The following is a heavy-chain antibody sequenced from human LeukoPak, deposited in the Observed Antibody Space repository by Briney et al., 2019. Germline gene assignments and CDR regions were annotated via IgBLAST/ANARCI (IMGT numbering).Heavy chain of an antibody. V-gene: IGHV3-9*01. D-gene: IGHD1-26*01. J-gene: IGHJ5*02. Sequence: GRSLRLSCAASGFTFDDYAMHWVRQAPGKGLEWVSGISWNSGSIGYADSVKGRFTISRDNAKNSLYLQMNSLRAEDTALYYCAKDLRGSYPGGWFDPWGQGTLVTVSS. CDR1: GFTFDDYA. CDR2: ISWNSGSI. CDR3: AKDLRGSYPGGWFDP.